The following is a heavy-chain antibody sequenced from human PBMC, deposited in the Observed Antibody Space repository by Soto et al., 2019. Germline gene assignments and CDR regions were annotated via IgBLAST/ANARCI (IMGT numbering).Heavy chain of an antibody. J-gene: IGHJ6*02. CDR3: ARVRNYYDSSGYYFQDYYYGMDV. CDR2: IYPGDSDT. V-gene: IGHV5-51*01. D-gene: IGHD3-22*01. Sequence: GESLKISCKGSGYSFTSYWIGWVRQMPGKGLEWMGIIYPGDSDTRYSPSFQGQVTISADKSISTAYLQWSSLKASDTAMYYCARVRNYYDSSGYYFQDYYYGMDVWGQGTTVTVSS. CDR1: GYSFTSYW.